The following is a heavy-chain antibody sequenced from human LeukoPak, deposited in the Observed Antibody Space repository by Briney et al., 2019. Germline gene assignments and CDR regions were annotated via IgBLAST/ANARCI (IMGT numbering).Heavy chain of an antibody. D-gene: IGHD3-22*01. CDR1: GFTFSSYA. J-gene: IGHJ4*02. V-gene: IGHV3-30-3*01. CDR2: ISYDGSNK. CDR3: ARDPNYDSSGYPFDY. Sequence: GGSLRLSCAASGFTFSSYAMHWVRQAPGKGLEWVAVISYDGSNKYYPASVTGRFTISRDNSKKTLYLQMNSVRADDTAVYYCARDPNYDSSGYPFDYWGQGTLVTVSS.